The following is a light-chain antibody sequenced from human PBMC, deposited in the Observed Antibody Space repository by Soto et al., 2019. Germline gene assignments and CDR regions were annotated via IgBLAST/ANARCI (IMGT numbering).Light chain of an antibody. Sequence: EIVLTQSPGTLSLSPGERATLSCRASQSVSSNFLAWYQHKPGQAPRLRIYGASSRATGIPDRFSGSGSGTDFTLTISRLEPEDFAVFYCQQYGDSLFTFGPGTKVDIK. CDR1: QSVSSNF. CDR3: QQYGDSLFT. V-gene: IGKV3-20*01. CDR2: GAS. J-gene: IGKJ3*01.